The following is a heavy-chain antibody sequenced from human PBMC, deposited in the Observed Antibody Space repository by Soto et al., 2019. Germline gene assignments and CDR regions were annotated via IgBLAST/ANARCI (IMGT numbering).Heavy chain of an antibody. CDR1: GYIFTSYG. CDR3: ARVWDQPPVPIDY. D-gene: IGHD1-26*01. J-gene: IGHJ4*02. Sequence: QVQLVQSGAEVKKPGASVKVSCETSGYIFTSYGLNWVRQAPGQGLEWMGWISAYNGNTNYAQTFKDRVTMTIDTSRRTVYMERRRLTSADTAVYYCARVWDQPPVPIDYWGKGTRVSVSS. CDR2: ISAYNGNT. V-gene: IGHV1-18*01.